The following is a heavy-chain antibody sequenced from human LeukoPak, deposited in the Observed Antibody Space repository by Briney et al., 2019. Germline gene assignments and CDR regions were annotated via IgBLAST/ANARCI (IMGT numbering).Heavy chain of an antibody. V-gene: IGHV3-74*01. D-gene: IGHD4-11*01. CDR1: GFTFSSYW. CDR3: ASSHDYDAFDI. Sequence: PGGSLRLSCAASGFTFSSYWMHWVRQAPGKGLVWVSRINSDGSSTSYADSVKGRFTISRDNAKNTLYLQMNSLRAEDTAVYYCASSHDYDAFDIWGQGTMVTVSS. J-gene: IGHJ3*02. CDR2: INSDGSST.